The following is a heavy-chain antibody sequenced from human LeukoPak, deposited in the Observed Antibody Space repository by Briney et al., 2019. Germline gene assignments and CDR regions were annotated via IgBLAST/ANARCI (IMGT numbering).Heavy chain of an antibody. CDR3: ARGMSATSGYLELEY. J-gene: IGHJ4*02. D-gene: IGHD3-22*01. CDR1: GFIFKTYA. Sequence: GGSLRLSCAASGFIFKTYAMSWVRQSPGKGLEWVSAISGSGGNTYSADSVKGRCTISRDNSLQTLFLHMNSLRAEDTAVYYCARGMSATSGYLELEYWGQGALVTVST. V-gene: IGHV3-23*01. CDR2: ISGSGGNT.